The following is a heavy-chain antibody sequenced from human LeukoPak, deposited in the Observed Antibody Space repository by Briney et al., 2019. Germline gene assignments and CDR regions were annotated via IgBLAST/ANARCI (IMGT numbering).Heavy chain of an antibody. Sequence: GGSLRLSCAASGITFSSYAMTWVRQAPGKGLEWISAIVASGSSTYYADSVKGRFTVSRDNSRNTMYLQMNRLRAEDTAVYYCAKDPGSTWYGYFQHWGQGALVTVSS. CDR2: IVASGSST. D-gene: IGHD6-13*01. J-gene: IGHJ1*01. CDR1: GITFSSYA. V-gene: IGHV3-23*01. CDR3: AKDPGSTWYGYFQH.